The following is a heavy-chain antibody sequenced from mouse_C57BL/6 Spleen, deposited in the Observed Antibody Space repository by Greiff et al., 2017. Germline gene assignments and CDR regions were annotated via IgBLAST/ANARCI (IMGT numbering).Heavy chain of an antibody. Sequence: EVQLVESGGGLVQPKGSLKLSCAASGFSFNTYAMNWVRQAPGKGLEWVARIRSKSNNYATYYADSVKDRFTISRDDSESMLYLQMNTLKTEDTAMYYCVRQSLYWYFDVWGTGTTVTVSS. CDR2: IRSKSNNYAT. CDR1: GFSFNTYA. V-gene: IGHV10-1*01. J-gene: IGHJ1*03. CDR3: VRQSLYWYFDV.